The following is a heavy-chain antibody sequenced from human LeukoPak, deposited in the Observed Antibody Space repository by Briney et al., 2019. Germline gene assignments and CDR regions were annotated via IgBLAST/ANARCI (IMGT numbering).Heavy chain of an antibody. CDR3: VRSRGYSYGYSYYFDY. CDR1: GYSFTTNW. J-gene: IGHJ4*02. Sequence: GESLKISCQGSGYSFTTNWIGWVRQMPGKGLEWMGIIYPGDSETRYSPSFQGQVTISADKSISTAYLQWSSLKASDTAMYYCVRSRGYSYGYSYYFDYWGQGTLVTVSS. CDR2: IYPGDSET. D-gene: IGHD5-18*01. V-gene: IGHV5-51*01.